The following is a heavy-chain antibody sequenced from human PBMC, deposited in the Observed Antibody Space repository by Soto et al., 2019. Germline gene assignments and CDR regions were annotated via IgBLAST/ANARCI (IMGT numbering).Heavy chain of an antibody. J-gene: IGHJ3*01. CDR3: ASDQINQNVFDF. Sequence: SETLSLTCTVSGVSISGYYWTWIRQTAGKGLEWIGRMYISGTTNYNPSLKSRVTMSVDTSKNHFSLKLRSVTAADTAVYYCASDQINQNVFDFWGQGTMGTVSS. V-gene: IGHV4-4*07. CDR1: GVSISGYY. CDR2: MYISGTT.